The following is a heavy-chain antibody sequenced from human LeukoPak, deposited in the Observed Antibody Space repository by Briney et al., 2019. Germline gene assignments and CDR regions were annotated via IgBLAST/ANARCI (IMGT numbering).Heavy chain of an antibody. CDR3: ARLVARWNAFDY. J-gene: IGHJ4*02. Sequence: SQTLSLTCAISGDSVSSNSVAWNWIRQSPSRGLEWLGRTYYRSKWYNDYAVSVKSRMTINPATSKNQFSLQLNSVTPEDTAVYYCARLVARWNAFDYWGQGTLVTVSS. CDR1: GDSVSSNSVA. CDR2: TYYRSKWYN. V-gene: IGHV6-1*01. D-gene: IGHD1-1*01.